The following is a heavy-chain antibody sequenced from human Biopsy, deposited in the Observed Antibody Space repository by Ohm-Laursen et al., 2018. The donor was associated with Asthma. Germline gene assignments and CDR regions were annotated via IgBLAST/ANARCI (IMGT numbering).Heavy chain of an antibody. V-gene: IGHV1-69*01. CDR3: ARKAGSCISRTCYSLDF. CDR1: GGTFNTYV. Sequence: SSVKVSCKPLGGTFNTYVTGWVRQAPGQGLEWMGGINSVFGTTTYPQKFQDRVTITADDFTSTVYMELSSLRSEDTAVYYCARKAGSCISRTCYSLDFWGQGTLVTVSS. CDR2: INSVFGTT. D-gene: IGHD2-2*01. J-gene: IGHJ4*02.